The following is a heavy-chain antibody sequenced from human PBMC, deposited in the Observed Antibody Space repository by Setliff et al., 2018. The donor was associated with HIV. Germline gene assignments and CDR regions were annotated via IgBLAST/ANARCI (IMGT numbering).Heavy chain of an antibody. CDR2: IHYNGRT. CDR3: ARYTSKVDWFDP. Sequence: SETLSLTCTVSGDSITNDDYYWGWIRQPPGKGLEWIAIIHYNGRTYYDPSLKSRVTTFVDTSKTQFYLKLRSVTASDTAVYYCARYTSKVDWFDPWGQGTLVTVSS. J-gene: IGHJ5*02. CDR1: GDSITNDDYY. D-gene: IGHD2-2*02. V-gene: IGHV4-39*01.